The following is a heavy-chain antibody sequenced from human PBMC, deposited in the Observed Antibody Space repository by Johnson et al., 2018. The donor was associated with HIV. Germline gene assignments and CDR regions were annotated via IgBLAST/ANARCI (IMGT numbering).Heavy chain of an antibody. CDR1: GFTFSSYA. CDR2: ISYDGSNK. D-gene: IGHD4-11*01. J-gene: IGHJ3*01. CDR3: ANLQSSDFPYAFDV. V-gene: IGHV3-30-3*01. Sequence: QVQLVESGGGVVQPGGSLRLSCAASGFTFSSYAMHWVRQAPGKGLEWVAVISYDGSNKYYGDPVKGRFTISRDNSKDTLYLQMDSLRVEDSAVYYCANLQSSDFPYAFDVWGQGTMVTVSS.